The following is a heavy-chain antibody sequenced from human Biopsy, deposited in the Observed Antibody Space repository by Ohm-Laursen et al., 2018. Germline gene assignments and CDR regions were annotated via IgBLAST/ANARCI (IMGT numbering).Heavy chain of an antibody. D-gene: IGHD3-3*01. CDR2: ISGSGGST. V-gene: IGHV3-23*01. J-gene: IGHJ4*02. CDR3: ARGGQGGFLEWLFIG. Sequence: SLRLSCAASGFYFSNYAMSWVRQAPGQGLEWVSGISGSGGSTYYADSVKGRFTISRDNSKNTLYLQMNSLRAEDTALYYCARGGQGGFLEWLFIGWGQGTLVTVSS. CDR1: GFYFSNYA.